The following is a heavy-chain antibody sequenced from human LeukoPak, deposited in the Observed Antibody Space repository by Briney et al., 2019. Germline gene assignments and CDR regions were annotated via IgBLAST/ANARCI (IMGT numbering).Heavy chain of an antibody. J-gene: IGHJ4*02. D-gene: IGHD4-17*01. CDR3: ARGRYPQNYGDYPDY. CDR1: GFTFSSHA. V-gene: IGHV3-30*04. CDR2: ISYDGSNK. Sequence: PGGSLRLSCEASGFTFSSHAMHWVRQAPGKGLEWVAVISYDGSNKYYADSVKGRFTISRDNSKNTLYLQMNSLRAEDTAVYYCARGRYPQNYGDYPDYWGQGTLVTVSS.